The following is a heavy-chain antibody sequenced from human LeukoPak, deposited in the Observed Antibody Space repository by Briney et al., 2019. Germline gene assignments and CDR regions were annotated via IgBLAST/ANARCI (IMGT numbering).Heavy chain of an antibody. J-gene: IGHJ4*02. D-gene: IGHD6-19*01. CDR1: GYTFADYF. CDR3: AREDRYSSGWPY. Sequence: ASVKVSCKTSGYTFADYFIHWVRQAPGQGLEWMGWINPNSGGTNYAQKFQGRATMTRDTSISTAYMELSRLRSDDTAVYYCAREDRYSSGWPYWGQGTLVTVSS. V-gene: IGHV1-2*02. CDR2: INPNSGGT.